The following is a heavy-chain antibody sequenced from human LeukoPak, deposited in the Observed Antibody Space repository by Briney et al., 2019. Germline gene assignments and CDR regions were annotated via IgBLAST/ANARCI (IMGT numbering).Heavy chain of an antibody. V-gene: IGHV1-2*02. Sequence: ASVKVSCKASGYTFTGYYMHWVRQAPGQGLEWMGWINPNSGGTNYAQKFQGRVTMTRDMSTSTVYMELSSLRSEDTAVYYCARGLWFGELFDIWGQGTMVTVSS. D-gene: IGHD3-10*01. CDR1: GYTFTGYY. J-gene: IGHJ3*02. CDR2: INPNSGGT. CDR3: ARGLWFGELFDI.